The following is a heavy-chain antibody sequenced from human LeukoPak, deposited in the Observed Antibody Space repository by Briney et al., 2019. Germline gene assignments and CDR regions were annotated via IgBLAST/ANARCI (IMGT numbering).Heavy chain of an antibody. D-gene: IGHD3-22*01. J-gene: IGHJ6*03. Sequence: GSLRLSCAASGFTFSSHGMNWVRQTPGKGLEWMGSIYYTGSSHYNPSLKSRATISVDTSKDQFSLKLTSVTAADTAVYYCTRAASSGPLFTYHMDVWGKGTTVTVSS. CDR1: GFTFSSHGM. V-gene: IGHV4-39*07. CDR2: IYYTGSS. CDR3: TRAASSGPLFTYHMDV.